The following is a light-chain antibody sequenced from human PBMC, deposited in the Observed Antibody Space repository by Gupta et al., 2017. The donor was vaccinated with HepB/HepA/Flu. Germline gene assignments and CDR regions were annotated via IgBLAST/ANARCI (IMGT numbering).Light chain of an antibody. CDR3: LQDNSYPWT. CDR2: SAS. J-gene: IGKJ1*01. V-gene: IGKV1-6*01. CDR1: QGIRNE. Sequence: AIQMTQSPSSLSASVGDRVTITCRASQGIRNELAWYQQKPGQAPNLLIYSASSLQTGVPARFSGSGSGTDFTLTISSLQPEDFATYYCLQDNSYPWTFGQGTKMDI.